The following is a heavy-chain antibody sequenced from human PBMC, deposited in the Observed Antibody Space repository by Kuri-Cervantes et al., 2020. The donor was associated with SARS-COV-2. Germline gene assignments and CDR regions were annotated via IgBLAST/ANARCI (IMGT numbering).Heavy chain of an antibody. J-gene: IGHJ5*02. D-gene: IGHD2-8*01. Sequence: GGSLRLSCEVSGFTFTDYYMSWIRQAPGRGLEWISYISVSGNTIFYSDSVKGRFTISRDNSKNTLYLQMNSLRAEDTAVYYCARGRYCTNGVCFFDPWGQGTLVTVSS. CDR3: ARGRYCTNGVCFFDP. V-gene: IGHV3-11*01. CDR2: ISVSGNTI. CDR1: GFTFTDYY.